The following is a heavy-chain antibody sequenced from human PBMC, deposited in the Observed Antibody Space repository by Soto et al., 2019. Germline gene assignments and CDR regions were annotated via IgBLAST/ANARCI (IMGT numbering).Heavy chain of an antibody. CDR2: IIPIFGTA. Sequence: QVQLVQSGAEVKKPGSSVKVSCKASGGTFSSYAISWVRQAPGQGLEWMGGIIPIFGTANYAQKFQGRVTIXXDXSXXTAYMELSSLRSEDTAVYYCARKVHLDYYYYGMDVWGQGTTVTVSS. D-gene: IGHD1-1*01. V-gene: IGHV1-69*12. J-gene: IGHJ6*02. CDR1: GGTFSSYA. CDR3: ARKVHLDYYYYGMDV.